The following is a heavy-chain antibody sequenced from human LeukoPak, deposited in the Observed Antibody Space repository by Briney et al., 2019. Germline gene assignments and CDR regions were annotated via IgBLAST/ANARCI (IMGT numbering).Heavy chain of an antibody. D-gene: IGHD6-13*01. CDR1: GFTFSSSA. Sequence: GGSLRLSCAASGFTFSSSAMNWVRQAPGKGLEWVSASGTDGDTYYAASVKGRFTISRDNSKNTLYLQMTSLRAEDTAIYYCAKKTPGTHPFDYWGQGTLVTVSP. CDR2: SGTDGDT. J-gene: IGHJ4*02. V-gene: IGHV3-23*01. CDR3: AKKTPGTHPFDY.